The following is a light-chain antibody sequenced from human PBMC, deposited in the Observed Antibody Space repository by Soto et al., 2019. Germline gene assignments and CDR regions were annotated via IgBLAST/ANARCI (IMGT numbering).Light chain of an antibody. Sequence: QSALTQPPSVSGSPGQSVTISCTGTSSDVGSYNRVSWYQQPPGTAPKLMIYEVSNRPSGVPDRFSASKSGNTASLTISGLQAEDEADYYCSSYTSSSTDVFGTGTKLTVL. CDR1: SSDVGSYNR. J-gene: IGLJ1*01. V-gene: IGLV2-18*02. CDR3: SSYTSSSTDV. CDR2: EVS.